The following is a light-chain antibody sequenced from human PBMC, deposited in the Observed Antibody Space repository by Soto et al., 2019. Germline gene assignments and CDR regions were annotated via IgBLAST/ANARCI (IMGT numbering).Light chain of an antibody. CDR1: QRVSSSY. CDR2: GAS. Sequence: ESVLTQSPGTLSSSPGERATLSCRASQRVSSSYLAWYQQKPGQAPRLLIYGASSRATGIPDRFSGSGSGTDFTLTISRLEPEDFAVYYCQQYIDWPPGTFGQGTAVEIK. J-gene: IGKJ1*01. CDR3: QQYIDWPPGT. V-gene: IGKV3-20*01.